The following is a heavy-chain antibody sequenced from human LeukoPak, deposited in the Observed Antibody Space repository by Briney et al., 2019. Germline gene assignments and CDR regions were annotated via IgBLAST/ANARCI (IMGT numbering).Heavy chain of an antibody. CDR2: INTNTGNP. CDR3: ARDMSRGYSSSWYPDY. CDR1: GYTFTSYA. J-gene: IGHJ4*02. V-gene: IGHV7-4-1*02. D-gene: IGHD6-13*01. Sequence: GASVKVSCKASGYTFTSYAMNWVRQAPGQGLEWMGWINTNTGNPTYAQGFTGRFVFSLDTSVSTAYLQISSLKAEDTAVYYCARDMSRGYSSSWYPDYWGQGTLVTVSS.